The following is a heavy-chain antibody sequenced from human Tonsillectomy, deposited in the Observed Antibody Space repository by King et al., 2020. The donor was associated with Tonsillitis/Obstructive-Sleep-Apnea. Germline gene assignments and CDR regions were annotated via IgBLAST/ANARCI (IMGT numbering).Heavy chain of an antibody. V-gene: IGHV2-70*01. CDR2: IDWDDDK. J-gene: IGHJ3*02. CDR1: GFSLSTSGMC. CDR3: ARIHRGDSMTHDAFDI. D-gene: IGHD7-27*01. Sequence: TLKESGPALVKPTQTLTLTCTFSGFSLSTSGMCVSWIRQPPGKALEWLALIDWDDDKYYSTSLKTRLTISKDTSKNQVVLTMTNMDPVDTATYYCARIHRGDSMTHDAFDIWGQGTMVTVSS.